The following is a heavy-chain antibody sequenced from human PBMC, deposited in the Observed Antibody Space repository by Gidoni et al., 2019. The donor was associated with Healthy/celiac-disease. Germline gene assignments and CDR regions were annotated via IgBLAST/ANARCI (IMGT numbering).Heavy chain of an antibody. D-gene: IGHD2-2*01. V-gene: IGHV1-2*02. CDR2: INPNSGGT. J-gene: IGHJ6*02. CDR3: ARGGSPCSSTSCLNYYYGMDV. Sequence: QVQLVQSGAEVKKPGASVKVSCKASGSNFTGYYLHWVRQAPGQGLEWMGWINPNSGGTNYAQKFQGRVTMTRDTSISTAYMELSRLRSDDTAVYYCARGGSPCSSTSCLNYYYGMDVWGQGTTVTVSS. CDR1: GSNFTGYY.